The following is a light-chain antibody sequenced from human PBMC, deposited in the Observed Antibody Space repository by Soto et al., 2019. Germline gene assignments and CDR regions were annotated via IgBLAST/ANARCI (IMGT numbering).Light chain of an antibody. CDR3: QQHSSSPWT. CDR1: QSVTSDY. CDR2: AVS. Sequence: DIVLTQSPGTLSLSPGESAALSCRASQSVTSDYLVWYRQKPGQAPRLLIYAVSSRAAGIPDRFSGSGSGTDFTLTITRLEPEDSAVYYCQQHSSSPWTFGQGNRVEV. V-gene: IGKV3-20*01. J-gene: IGKJ1*01.